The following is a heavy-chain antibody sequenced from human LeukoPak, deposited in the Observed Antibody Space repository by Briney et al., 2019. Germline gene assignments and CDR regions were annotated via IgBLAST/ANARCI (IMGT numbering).Heavy chain of an antibody. CDR2: FDPEDGET. CDR1: GYTPSKLS. Sequence: ASVKVSCKVSGYTPSKLSIHWVRQAPGKGLEWMGSFDPEDGETIYAQKFQGRVTMTEDTSPDAAYMELSSLRSEDTAVYYCATVVLDYFGSGSYSFDYWGQGTLVTVSS. V-gene: IGHV1-24*01. J-gene: IGHJ4*02. D-gene: IGHD3-10*01. CDR3: ATVVLDYFGSGSYSFDY.